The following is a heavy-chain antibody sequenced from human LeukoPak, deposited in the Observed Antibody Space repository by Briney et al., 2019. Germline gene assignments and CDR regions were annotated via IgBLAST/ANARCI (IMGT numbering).Heavy chain of an antibody. CDR1: GGSISGYY. Sequence: SATLSLTCTVSGGSISGYYWNWIRQPPGKGLEWIGYIYYSGSTKYNPSLKSRVTISVDTSKNQFSLKVSSVTAADTAIYYCARRYSSSWYVGFFDPWGQGTLVSVSS. D-gene: IGHD6-13*01. CDR2: IYYSGST. CDR3: ARRYSSSWYVGFFDP. J-gene: IGHJ5*02. V-gene: IGHV4-59*08.